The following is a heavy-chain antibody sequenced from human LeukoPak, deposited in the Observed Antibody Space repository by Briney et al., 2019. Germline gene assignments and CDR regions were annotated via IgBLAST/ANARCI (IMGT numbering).Heavy chain of an antibody. Sequence: GGSLRLSCAASGFIFSNYWMTWVRQAPGKGLEWVANIKQDGSEKDYVDSVKGRFTISRDNAENSLYLQMNSLRAEDTAVYYCAVGGNPGALDYWGQGTLVTVSS. V-gene: IGHV3-7*01. J-gene: IGHJ4*02. CDR1: GFIFSNYW. CDR2: IKQDGSEK. D-gene: IGHD4-23*01. CDR3: AVGGNPGALDY.